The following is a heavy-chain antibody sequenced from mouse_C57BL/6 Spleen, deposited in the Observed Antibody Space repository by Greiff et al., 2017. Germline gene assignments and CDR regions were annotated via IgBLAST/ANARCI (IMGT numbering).Heavy chain of an antibody. Sequence: QVQLQQSGPELVKPGASVKISCKASGYAFSSSWMNWVKQRPGKGLEWIGRIYPGDGDTNYNGKFKGKATLTADKSSSTAYMQLSSLTSEDSAVYFCANDGYSYYFDYWGQGTTLTVSS. D-gene: IGHD2-3*01. CDR2: IYPGDGDT. CDR1: GYAFSSSW. CDR3: ANDGYSYYFDY. J-gene: IGHJ2*01. V-gene: IGHV1-82*01.